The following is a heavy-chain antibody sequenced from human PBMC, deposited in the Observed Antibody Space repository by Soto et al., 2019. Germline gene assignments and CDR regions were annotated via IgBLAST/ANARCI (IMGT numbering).Heavy chain of an antibody. CDR2: IDPSDSYT. V-gene: IGHV5-10-1*01. D-gene: IGHD5-18*01. J-gene: IGHJ4*02. Sequence: PGESLKISCEVSGYSFTSYWISWVRQMPGKGLEWMGRIDPSDSYTNYSPSFQGHVTISADKSISTAYLQWSSLKASDTAMYYCARHVGGYSYVYHFDEWCLGSLVTFYS. CDR3: ARHVGGYSYVYHFDE. CDR1: GYSFTSYW.